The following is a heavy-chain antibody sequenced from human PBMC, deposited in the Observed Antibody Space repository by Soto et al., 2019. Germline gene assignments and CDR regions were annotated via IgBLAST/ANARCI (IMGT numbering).Heavy chain of an antibody. CDR1: GFSLSTSGVG. J-gene: IGHJ4*02. CDR2: IYWDDDK. Sequence: QITLKESGPTLVKPTQTLTLTCTFSGFSLSTSGVGVGWIRQPPGKALEWLALIYWDDDKRYSPSLKSRLTITKHTSKNQVVLTMTNVDPVDTATYYCAHIERQRVRQKYYFDYGGQGTLVTVCS. D-gene: IGHD6-13*01. V-gene: IGHV2-5*02. CDR3: AHIERQRVRQKYYFDY.